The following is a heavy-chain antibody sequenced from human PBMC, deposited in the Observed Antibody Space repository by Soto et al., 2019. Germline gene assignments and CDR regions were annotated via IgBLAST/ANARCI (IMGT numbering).Heavy chain of an antibody. D-gene: IGHD3-10*01. Sequence: GASVKVSCKASGGTFSSYAISWVRQAPGQGLEWMGGIIPIFGTANYAQKFQGRVTITADESTSTAYMELSSLRSGDTAVYYCARDTRMYGSGSYYRGIYYYGMDVWGQGTTVTVSS. J-gene: IGHJ6*02. CDR1: GGTFSSYA. CDR3: ARDTRMYGSGSYYRGIYYYGMDV. V-gene: IGHV1-69*13. CDR2: IIPIFGTA.